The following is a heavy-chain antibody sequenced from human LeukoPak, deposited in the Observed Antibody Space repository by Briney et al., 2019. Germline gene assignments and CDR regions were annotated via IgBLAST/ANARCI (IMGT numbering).Heavy chain of an antibody. D-gene: IGHD3-16*01. Sequence: NTSETLSLTCTVSGGSISSYYWSWIRQPPGKGLEWIGYIFYSGSTNYNPSLKSRVTISVDTSQNQFPLKLSSVTAADTAVYHCARRLGGWFDPWGQGTLVTVSS. CDR3: ARRLGGWFDP. V-gene: IGHV4-59*08. J-gene: IGHJ5*02. CDR1: GGSISSYY. CDR2: IFYSGST.